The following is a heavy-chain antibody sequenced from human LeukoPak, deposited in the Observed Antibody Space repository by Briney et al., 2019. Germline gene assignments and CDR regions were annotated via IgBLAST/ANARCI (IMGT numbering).Heavy chain of an antibody. CDR1: GFTYSNYN. CDR3: ARSGDPHY. Sequence: QTGGSLRLSCAASGFTYSNYNMNWVRQAPGKGLEWVSYISSSSSTIFYADSMKGRFTISRDNAKNSLYLQMNSLRAEDTAVYYCARSGDPHYWGQGTLVTVSS. V-gene: IGHV3-48*01. J-gene: IGHJ4*02. CDR2: ISSSSSTI. D-gene: IGHD2-21*02.